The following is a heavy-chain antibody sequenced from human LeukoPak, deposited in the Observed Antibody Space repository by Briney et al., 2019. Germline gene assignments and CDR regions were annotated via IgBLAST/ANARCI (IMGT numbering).Heavy chain of an antibody. CDR3: ARVLVGDYVNFDY. J-gene: IGHJ4*02. V-gene: IGHV4-59*01. D-gene: IGHD4-17*01. Sequence: SETLSLTCTVSGGXISNYYWSWIRQPPGKGLEWIGFIYYSGDTSYNPSLQSRVTISVDTTKNQFSLKLSSVTAADTAVYYCARVLVGDYVNFDYWGQGTLVTVSS. CDR2: IYYSGDT. CDR1: GGXISNYY.